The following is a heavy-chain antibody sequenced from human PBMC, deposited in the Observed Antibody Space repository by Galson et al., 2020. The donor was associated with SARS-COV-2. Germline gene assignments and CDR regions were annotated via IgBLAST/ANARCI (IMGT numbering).Heavy chain of an antibody. V-gene: IGHV1-46*01. CDR3: ARDFTGTTSRYYYYGMDV. D-gene: IGHD1-1*01. J-gene: IGHJ6*02. CDR2: INPSGGST. Sequence: GESLKISCKASGYTFTSYYMHWVRQDPGQGLEWMGIINPSGGSTSYAQKFQGRVTMTRDTSTSTVYMELSSLRSEDTAVYYCARDFTGTTSRYYYYGMDVWGQGTTVTVSS. CDR1: GYTFTSYY.